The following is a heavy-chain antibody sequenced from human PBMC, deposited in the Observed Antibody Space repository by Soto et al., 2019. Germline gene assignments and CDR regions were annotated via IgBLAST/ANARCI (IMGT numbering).Heavy chain of an antibody. D-gene: IGHD5-18*01. CDR1: GYTFTSYY. J-gene: IGHJ5*02. CDR2: INPSGGST. Sequence: QVQLVQSGAEVKKPGASVKVSCKASGYTFTSYYMHWVRQAPGQGLEWMGIINPSGGSTSYAQKFQGRVTMTRDTSTSTVYMELSSLRSEDTAVYYCAREEYSYGYVGWFDPWGQGTLVTVSS. V-gene: IGHV1-46*01. CDR3: AREEYSYGYVGWFDP.